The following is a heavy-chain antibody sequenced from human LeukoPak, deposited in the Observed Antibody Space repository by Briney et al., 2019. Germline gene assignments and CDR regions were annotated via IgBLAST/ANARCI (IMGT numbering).Heavy chain of an antibody. Sequence: PGGSLRLSCAASGFSFSNYVMSWVRQAPGKGLEWVSAISTTGGGTYYADSVKGRFTISRDNSKKTLYLRMNSLRSDDPAIFYCVNLVQWLGPPDHWGQGTLVPVPS. CDR1: GFSFSNYV. J-gene: IGHJ1*01. CDR3: VNLVQWLGPPDH. CDR2: ISTTGGGT. D-gene: IGHD6-19*01. V-gene: IGHV3-23*01.